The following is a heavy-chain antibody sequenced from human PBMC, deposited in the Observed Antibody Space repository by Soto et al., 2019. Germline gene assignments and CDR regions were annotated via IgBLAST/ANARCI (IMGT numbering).Heavy chain of an antibody. CDR3: AKAQSTPNYYYYGMDV. J-gene: IGHJ6*02. CDR2: ISYDGSNK. Sequence: GESLKISCAASGFTFSSYGMHWVRQAPGKGLEWVAVISYDGSNKYYADSVKGRFTISRDNSKNTLYLQMNSLRAEDTAVYYCAKAQSTPNYYYYGMDVWGQGTTVTVSS. CDR1: GFTFSSYG. V-gene: IGHV3-30*18.